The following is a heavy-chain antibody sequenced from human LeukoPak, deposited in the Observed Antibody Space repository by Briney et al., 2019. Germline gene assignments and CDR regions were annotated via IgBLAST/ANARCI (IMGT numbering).Heavy chain of an antibody. V-gene: IGHV4-59*01. Sequence: SETLSLTCTVSGGSISSYYWSWIRQPPGKGLEWIGYIYYSGSTNYNPSLKSRVTISVDTSKNQFSLKLSSVTAADTAVYYCARPYHYGSGSYAFDIWGQGTMVTVSS. CDR2: IYYSGST. J-gene: IGHJ3*02. D-gene: IGHD3-10*01. CDR3: ARPYHYGSGSYAFDI. CDR1: GGSISSYY.